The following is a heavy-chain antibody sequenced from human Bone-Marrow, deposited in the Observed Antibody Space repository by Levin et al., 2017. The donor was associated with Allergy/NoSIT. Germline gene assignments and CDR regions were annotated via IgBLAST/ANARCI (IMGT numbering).Heavy chain of an antibody. CDR2: ISGSGGST. CDR3: ATDPPRGTGTVGY. Sequence: LSLTCAASGFPFRSYAMSWVRPAPGKGLEWVSAISGSGGSTYYADSVKGRFTISRDNSKNTLYLQMNSLRAEDTAVYYCATDPPRGTGTVGYWGQGTLVTVSS. V-gene: IGHV3-23*01. J-gene: IGHJ4*02. D-gene: IGHD1-14*01. CDR1: GFPFRSYA.